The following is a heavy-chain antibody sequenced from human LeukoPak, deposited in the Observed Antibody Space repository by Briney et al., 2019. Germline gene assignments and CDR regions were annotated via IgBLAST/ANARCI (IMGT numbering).Heavy chain of an antibody. J-gene: IGHJ4*02. CDR2: ISSSGRTT. Sequence: PGKSLRLSCEGSGFTFSSYSMNWVRQAPGKGLEWVSYISSSGRTTYYADSVTGRFTISRDNARNSLYLQMNSLRDEDTAVYYCARGQRYADYWGQGTLVTVCS. V-gene: IGHV3-48*02. D-gene: IGHD1-1*01. CDR3: ARGQRYADY. CDR1: GFTFSSYS.